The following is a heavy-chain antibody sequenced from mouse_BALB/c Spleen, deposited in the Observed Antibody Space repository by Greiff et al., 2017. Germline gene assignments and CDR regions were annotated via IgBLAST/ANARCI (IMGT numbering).Heavy chain of an antibody. Sequence: QVQLQQSAAELARPGASVKMSCKASGYTFTSYTMHWVKQRPGQGLEWIGYINPSSGYTEYNQKFKDKTTLTADKSSSTAYMQLSSLTSEDSAVYYGARFYGSSYFAYWGQGTLVTVSA. V-gene: IGHV1-4*02. CDR3: ARFYGSSYFAY. D-gene: IGHD1-1*01. J-gene: IGHJ3*01. CDR1: GYTFTSYT. CDR2: INPSSGYT.